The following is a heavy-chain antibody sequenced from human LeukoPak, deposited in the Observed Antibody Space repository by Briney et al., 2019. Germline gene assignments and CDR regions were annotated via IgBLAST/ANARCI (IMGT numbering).Heavy chain of an antibody. Sequence: PGGSLRLSCAASGFIFSDYNMNWVRQAPGKGLEWVSSISSSSSYIYYADSVKGRFTISRDNAKNSLYLQMNSLRAEDTAVYYCARDPTYDFWSGYHLDYWGQGTLVTVSS. J-gene: IGHJ4*02. D-gene: IGHD3-3*01. CDR3: ARDPTYDFWSGYHLDY. V-gene: IGHV3-21*01. CDR1: GFIFSDYN. CDR2: ISSSSSYI.